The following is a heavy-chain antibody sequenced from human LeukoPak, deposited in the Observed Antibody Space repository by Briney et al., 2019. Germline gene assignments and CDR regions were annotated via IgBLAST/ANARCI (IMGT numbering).Heavy chain of an antibody. CDR2: INPSGGST. Sequence: ASVKVSCKASGYTFTRYYMHWVRQAPGQGLEWMEIINPSGGSTSYAQKFQGRVTMTRDTSTSTVYMELSSLRSEDTAMYYCARSELLYRNSWGLDYWGQGTLVTVSS. CDR3: ARSELLYRNSWGLDY. J-gene: IGHJ4*02. V-gene: IGHV1-46*01. D-gene: IGHD2-15*01. CDR1: GYTFTRYY.